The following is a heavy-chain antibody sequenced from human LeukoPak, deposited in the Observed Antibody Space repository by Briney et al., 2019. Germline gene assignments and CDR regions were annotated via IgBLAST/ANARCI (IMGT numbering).Heavy chain of an antibody. D-gene: IGHD1-14*01. CDR2: IIPILGIA. J-gene: IGHJ4*02. CDR3: ARGGNQLDY. Sequence: ASVKVSCKAPGGTFSSYAISWVRQAPGQGLEWMGRIIPILGIANYAQKFQGRVTITADKSTSTAYMELSSLRSEDTAVYYCARGGNQLDYWGQGTLVTVSS. V-gene: IGHV1-69*04. CDR1: GGTFSSYA.